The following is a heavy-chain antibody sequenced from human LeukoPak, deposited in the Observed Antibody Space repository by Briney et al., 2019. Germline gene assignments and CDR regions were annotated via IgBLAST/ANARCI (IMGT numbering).Heavy chain of an antibody. Sequence: SETLSLTCTVSGGSISSYYWSWIRQPPGKGLEWIGYIYYSGSTNYNPSLKSRVTISVDTSKNQFSLKLSSVTAAATAVYYCAXXXXXLHIYYYYYMDVWGKGTTVTVSS. J-gene: IGHJ6*03. CDR3: AXXXXXLHIYYYYYMDV. CDR2: IYYSGST. V-gene: IGHV4-59*01. CDR1: GGSISSYY. D-gene: IGHD5-18*01.